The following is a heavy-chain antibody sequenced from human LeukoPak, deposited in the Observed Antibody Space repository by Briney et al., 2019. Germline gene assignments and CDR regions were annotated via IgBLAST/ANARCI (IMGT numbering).Heavy chain of an antibody. D-gene: IGHD3-10*01. CDR1: GGSFSGYY. CDR2: INHSGST. V-gene: IGHV4-34*01. J-gene: IGHJ6*02. CDR3: ARVGGSGLYYYYYYGMDV. Sequence: SETLSLTCAVYGGSFSGYYWSWIRQPPGKGLEWIGEINHSGSTNYNPSLKSRVTISVDTSKNQFSLKLSSVTAADTAVYYCARVGGSGLYYYYYYGMDVWGQGTTVTVSS.